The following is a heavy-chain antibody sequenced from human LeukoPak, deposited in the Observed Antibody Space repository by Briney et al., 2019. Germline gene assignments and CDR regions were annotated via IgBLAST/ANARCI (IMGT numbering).Heavy chain of an antibody. CDR3: VREWAGGLAAAGTRIEGSY. CDR2: IKQDGSQE. D-gene: IGHD6-13*01. Sequence: GGSLRLSCVVSEFSASNYWMSWVRQAPGKGPEWVANIKQDGSQENYVDSVKGRFTISRDNAKKSVYLQMNGLLVEDTAVYSCVREWAGGLAAAGTRIEGSYWGQGTQVIVSS. CDR1: EFSASNYW. V-gene: IGHV3-7*01. J-gene: IGHJ4*02.